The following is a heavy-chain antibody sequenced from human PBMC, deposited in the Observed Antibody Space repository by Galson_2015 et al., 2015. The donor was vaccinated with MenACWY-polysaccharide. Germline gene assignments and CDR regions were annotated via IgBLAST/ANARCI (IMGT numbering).Heavy chain of an antibody. V-gene: IGHV4-34*01. J-gene: IGHJ4*02. D-gene: IGHD5-18*01. Sequence: SETLSLTCGVSGGSFSGYYWGWIRQSPGKGLEWIGEINQRGIANYNPSLKSRATISIETSKNQVSLKVTSLTAADTAVYYCARVRWGYSYGYFNIDQWGQGTLVTVSS. CDR2: INQRGIA. CDR3: ARVRWGYSYGYFNIDQ. CDR1: GGSFSGYY.